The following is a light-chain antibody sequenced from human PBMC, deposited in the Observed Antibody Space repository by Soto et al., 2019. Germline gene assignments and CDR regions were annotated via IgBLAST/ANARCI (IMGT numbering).Light chain of an antibody. V-gene: IGKV1-9*01. CDR3: QQLNSYPLT. CDR2: AAS. CDR1: QDISNY. Sequence: DIQLTQSPSFLSASVGDRVTITCRASQDISNYLVWYQQKPGKAPKPLIYAASTLQSGVPSRFGGSGSGTEFTLTISSLQPEDFATYYCQQLNSYPLTFGPGTNVDIK. J-gene: IGKJ3*01.